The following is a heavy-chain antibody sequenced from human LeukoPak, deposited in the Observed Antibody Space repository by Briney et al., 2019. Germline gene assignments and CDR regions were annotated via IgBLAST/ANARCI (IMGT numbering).Heavy chain of an antibody. CDR1: GGSISSSSYY. V-gene: IGHV4-39*02. Sequence: SETLSLTCTVSGGSISSSSYYWGWIRQPPGKGLEWIGSIYYSGSTYYNPSLKSRVTISVDTSKNQFSLKLSSVTAADTAVYYCARDSGGYNWFDPWGQGTLVTVSS. CDR3: ARDSGGYNWFDP. J-gene: IGHJ5*02. D-gene: IGHD3-16*01. CDR2: IYYSGST.